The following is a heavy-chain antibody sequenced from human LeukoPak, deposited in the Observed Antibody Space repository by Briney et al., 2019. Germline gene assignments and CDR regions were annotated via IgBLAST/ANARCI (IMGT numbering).Heavy chain of an antibody. CDR2: IYYSGST. D-gene: IGHD1-26*01. V-gene: IGHV4-39*01. CDR3: ARTPAYRVKLVHFDY. CDR1: GGSISSSSYY. J-gene: IGHJ4*02. Sequence: PSETLSLTCTVSGGSISSSSYYWGWIRQPPGKGLEWIGSIYYSGSTYYNPSLKSRVTISVDTSKNQFSLKLSSVTAADTAVYYCARTPAYRVKLVHFDYWGQGTLVTVSS.